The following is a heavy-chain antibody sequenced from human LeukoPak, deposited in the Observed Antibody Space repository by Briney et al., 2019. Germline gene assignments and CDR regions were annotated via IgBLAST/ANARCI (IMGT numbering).Heavy chain of an antibody. CDR1: GFTFSSYA. CDR2: ISYDGRNK. CDR3: ARGVATVLWYFDL. D-gene: IGHD5-12*01. J-gene: IGHJ2*01. V-gene: IGHV3-30*04. Sequence: GGSLRLSCAASGFTFSSYAMHWIREAPGKGLEWVAVISYDGRNKYYADSVKGRFTISRDNSKNTLYLQMNSLRAEDTAVYYCARGVATVLWYFDLWGRGTLVTVSS.